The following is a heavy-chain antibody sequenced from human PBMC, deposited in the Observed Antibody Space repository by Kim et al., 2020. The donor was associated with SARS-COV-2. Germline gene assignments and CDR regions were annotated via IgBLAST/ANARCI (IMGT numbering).Heavy chain of an antibody. J-gene: IGHJ4*02. D-gene: IGHD5-12*01. V-gene: IGHV3-49*02. CDR3: TRATHSGYDYYFDY. Sequence: AASVKGRFTSTRDDSNSIAYLQMNSLKTEDTAVYYCTRATHSGYDYYFDYWGQGTLVTVSS.